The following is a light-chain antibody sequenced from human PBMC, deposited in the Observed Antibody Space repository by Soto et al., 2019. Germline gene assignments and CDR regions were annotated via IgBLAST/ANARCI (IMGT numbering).Light chain of an antibody. CDR3: QQSFSAPYS. J-gene: IGKJ2*01. CDR2: AAS. V-gene: IGKV1-39*01. Sequence: DIQMTQSPSSLSASVGDRVTITCRASQSIASYLNWYQQKPGKDPKLLIYAASSLQSGVPPRFSGSGSGRDFTLTISSLQADDFASYYCQQSFSAPYSFGPGAKVEI. CDR1: QSIASY.